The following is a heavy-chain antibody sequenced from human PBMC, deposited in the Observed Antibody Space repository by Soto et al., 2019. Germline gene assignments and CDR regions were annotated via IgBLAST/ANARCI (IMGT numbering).Heavy chain of an antibody. CDR3: ARDGPSIGGDYYYGMDV. J-gene: IGHJ6*02. D-gene: IGHD3-10*01. Sequence: QVQLVQSGAEVKKPGASVKVSCKASGYTFTSYGISWVRQAPGQGLEWVAWISGNNGNTNYAQKLQGRVTMTTDTSTNTSYMELRSLRSDDTAVYYCARDGPSIGGDYYYGMDVWGQGTTVTVSS. V-gene: IGHV1-18*01. CDR2: ISGNNGNT. CDR1: GYTFTSYG.